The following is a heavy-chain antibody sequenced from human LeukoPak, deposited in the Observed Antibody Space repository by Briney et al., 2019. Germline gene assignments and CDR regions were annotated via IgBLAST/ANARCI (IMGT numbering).Heavy chain of an antibody. CDR2: IYHSGST. J-gene: IGHJ1*01. CDR3: ASSTAVVLAKKFPE. D-gene: IGHD3-3*01. CDR1: GYSISSGYY. V-gene: IGHV4-38-2*01. Sequence: PSETLSLTCAVSGYSISSGYYWGWIRQPPGKGLEWLGTIYHSGSTYYNPSLKGRLTISVDTSRNDFSLKLTSVSAADTAVYFCASSTAVVLAKKFPEWGRGTLVTVSS.